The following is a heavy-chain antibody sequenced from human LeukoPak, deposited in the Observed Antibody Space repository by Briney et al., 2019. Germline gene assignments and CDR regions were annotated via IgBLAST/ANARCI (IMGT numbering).Heavy chain of an antibody. D-gene: IGHD3-16*02. J-gene: IGHJ4*02. Sequence: GGSLRLSCAASGFTFSSYGMHWVRQAPGKGLEWVAVISYDGSNKYYADSVKGRFTISRDNSKNTLYLQMNSLRAEDTAVYYCAKDLLGLRRYRPIDYWGQGTLVTVSS. CDR3: AKDLLGLRRYRPIDY. CDR2: ISYDGSNK. CDR1: GFTFSSYG. V-gene: IGHV3-30*18.